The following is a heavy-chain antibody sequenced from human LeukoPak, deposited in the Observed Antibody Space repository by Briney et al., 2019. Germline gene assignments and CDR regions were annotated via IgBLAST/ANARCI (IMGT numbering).Heavy chain of an antibody. CDR3: ARWGSGGPLDY. V-gene: IGHV3-33*01. CDR2: IWSEGNNK. D-gene: IGHD4-23*01. J-gene: IGHJ4*02. CDR1: GFTFSSYG. Sequence: GGSLRLSCAASGFTFSSYGMHWVREAPGKGLEWVAVIWSEGNNKYYADSVKGRFTISRDNSKNTLYLQMNSLRDEDTAVYYCARWGSGGPLDYWGQGTLVTVSS.